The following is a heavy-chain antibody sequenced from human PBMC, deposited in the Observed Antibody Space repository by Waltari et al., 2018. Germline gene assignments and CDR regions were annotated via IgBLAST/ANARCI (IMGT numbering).Heavy chain of an antibody. CDR2: SYTVGTT. CDR1: GFSVSDNF. Sequence: EVEVVESGGGLMQPGGSLRLSCAASGFSVSDNFISWVRQAPGKGLEWVTISYTVGTTDFAESVKGRFTISRDNSRNTLYLQMSSLRVEDTAVYFCARVAGTALHRYYHYYMDLWGKGTTVTVSS. CDR3: ARVAGTALHRYYHYYMDL. D-gene: IGHD2-15*01. V-gene: IGHV3-53*01. J-gene: IGHJ6*03.